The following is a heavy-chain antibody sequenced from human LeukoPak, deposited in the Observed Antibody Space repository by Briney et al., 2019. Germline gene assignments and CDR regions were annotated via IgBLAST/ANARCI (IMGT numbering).Heavy chain of an antibody. CDR1: GGSFSGYY. J-gene: IGHJ4*02. CDR2: INHSGST. V-gene: IGHV4-34*01. Sequence: SETLSLTCAVYGGSFSGYYWSWIRQPPGKGLEWIGEINHSGSTNYNLSLKSRVTISVDTSKNQFSLKLSSVTAADTAVYYCARGKTRRGYSYGYGGPFDYWGQGTLVTVSS. CDR3: ARGKTRRGYSYGYGGPFDY. D-gene: IGHD5-18*01.